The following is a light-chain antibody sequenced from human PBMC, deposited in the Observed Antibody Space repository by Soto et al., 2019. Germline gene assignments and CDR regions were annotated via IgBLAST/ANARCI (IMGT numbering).Light chain of an antibody. J-gene: IGKJ1*01. CDR2: AAS. CDR3: QQDVTFPRT. CDR1: QSVSNNY. V-gene: IGKV3-20*01. Sequence: EIVLTQSPGTLSLSPGARGTLSCGSSQSVSNNYLAWYQQKPGQSPRLLIFAASTRFSGIPDRFSGSGSGTDFTLTISRLEPEDVGVYYCQQDVTFPRTFGQGTKVDIK.